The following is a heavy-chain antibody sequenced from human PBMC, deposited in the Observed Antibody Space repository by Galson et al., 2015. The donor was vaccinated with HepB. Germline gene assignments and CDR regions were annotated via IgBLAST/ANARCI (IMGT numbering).Heavy chain of an antibody. CDR3: ARYLPIVGATGVDY. J-gene: IGHJ4*02. CDR2: ISSSSSTI. Sequence: SLRLSCAASGFTFSSYSMNWVRQAPGKGLEWVSYISSSSSTIYYADSVKGGFTISRDNAKNSLYLQMNSLRDEDTAVYYCARYLPIVGATGVDYWGQGTLVTVSS. CDR1: GFTFSSYS. V-gene: IGHV3-48*02. D-gene: IGHD1-26*01.